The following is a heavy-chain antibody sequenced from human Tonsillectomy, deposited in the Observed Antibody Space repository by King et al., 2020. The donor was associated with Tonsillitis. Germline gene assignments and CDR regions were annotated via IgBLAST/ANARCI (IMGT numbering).Heavy chain of an antibody. Sequence: QVQLQESGPGLVKPSETLSLSCTVSGGSISSYYWSWIRQPPGQGLEWIGYVYYTGSTNSNPSLKSRVSMSVDTSKNQFSLKLTSVTSADTAVYYCVRAVGKVFASGTSMDYGFDPWGQGTLVTVSS. CDR1: GGSISSYY. CDR3: VRAVGKVFASGTSMDYGFDP. J-gene: IGHJ5*02. V-gene: IGHV4-59*01. D-gene: IGHD3-10*01. CDR2: VYYTGST.